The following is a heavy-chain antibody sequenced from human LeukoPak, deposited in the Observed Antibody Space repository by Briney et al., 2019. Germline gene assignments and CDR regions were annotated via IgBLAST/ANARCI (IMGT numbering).Heavy chain of an antibody. CDR1: GFTFSSYA. Sequence: PGGSLRLSCAASGFTFSSYAMSWVRQAPGKGLEWVSAISGSGGSTYYADSVKGRFTISRDNSKNTLYLQMNSLRAEDTAVYYCAKVREYCTNGVCFYFDYWGQGTLVTVSS. CDR2: ISGSGGST. V-gene: IGHV3-23*01. D-gene: IGHD2-8*01. J-gene: IGHJ4*02. CDR3: AKVREYCTNGVCFYFDY.